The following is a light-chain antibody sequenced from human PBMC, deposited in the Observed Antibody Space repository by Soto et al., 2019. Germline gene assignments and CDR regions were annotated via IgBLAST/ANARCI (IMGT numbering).Light chain of an antibody. CDR3: QQYGSSPPYS. CDR2: AAS. Sequence: EIVLTQSPGILSLSQGERATLSCRASRSFASSYLAWYQQKPGQAPRLLIYAASIRATGIPDRFSGSASGTDLTLTISRLDPEDFAVYYCQQYGSSPPYSFGQGTKLEIK. CDR1: RSFASSY. V-gene: IGKV3-20*01. J-gene: IGKJ2*01.